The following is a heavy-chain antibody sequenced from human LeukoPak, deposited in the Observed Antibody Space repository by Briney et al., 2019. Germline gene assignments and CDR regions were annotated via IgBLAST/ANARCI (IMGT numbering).Heavy chain of an antibody. J-gene: IGHJ4*02. D-gene: IGHD3-16*01. CDR3: AKDSTDYVNIVSGLFDF. Sequence: GGSLRLSCAASGFPFNTYAMSWVRQAPGKGLEWVSSIRGSGDDTYYADSVKGRFTISRDNSKHTLFLQMSGLRAGDTAVYYCAKDSTDYVNIVSGLFDFWGQGALVLVSS. V-gene: IGHV3-23*01. CDR2: IRGSGDDT. CDR1: GFPFNTYA.